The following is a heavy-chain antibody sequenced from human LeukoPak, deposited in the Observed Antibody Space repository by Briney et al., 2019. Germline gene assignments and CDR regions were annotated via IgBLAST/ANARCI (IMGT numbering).Heavy chain of an antibody. D-gene: IGHD2-2*01. Sequence: GGSLRLSCAASGFTFSSYRMSWVRQAPGKGLEWVANIKQDGSEKYYVDSVKGRFTISRDNAKNSLYLQMNSLRAEDTAVYYCARDLIVVVPPGGAFDIWGQGTMVTVSS. CDR1: GFTFSSYR. V-gene: IGHV3-7*01. CDR2: IKQDGSEK. CDR3: ARDLIVVVPPGGAFDI. J-gene: IGHJ3*02.